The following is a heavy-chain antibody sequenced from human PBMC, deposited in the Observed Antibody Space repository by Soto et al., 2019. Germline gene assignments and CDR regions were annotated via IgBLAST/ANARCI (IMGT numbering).Heavy chain of an antibody. CDR1: GGTFSSYT. Sequence: ASVKVSCKASGGTFSSYTISWVRQAPGQGLEWMGRIIPILGIANYAQKFQGRVTITADKSTSTAYMELSSLRSEDTAVYYCAGTLGYCSSTSCYLSYMDVWGKGTTVTVSS. D-gene: IGHD2-2*01. CDR2: IIPILGIA. J-gene: IGHJ6*03. V-gene: IGHV1-69*02. CDR3: AGTLGYCSSTSCYLSYMDV.